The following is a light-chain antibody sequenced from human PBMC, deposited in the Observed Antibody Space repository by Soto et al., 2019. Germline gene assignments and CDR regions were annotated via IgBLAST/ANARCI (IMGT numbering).Light chain of an antibody. V-gene: IGLV1-40*01. CDR1: PTNIGAGYD. CDR2: GHN. J-gene: IGLJ2*01. Sequence: QSVLTQPPSVSGAPGPRVTISCAGSPTNIGAGYDVHWYQHRPGTAPKLLVSGHNIRPSGVPDRFYGSKSGTSASLAITGLQAEDEADYYCSSYTSTTLVFGGGTQLTVL. CDR3: SSYTSTTLV.